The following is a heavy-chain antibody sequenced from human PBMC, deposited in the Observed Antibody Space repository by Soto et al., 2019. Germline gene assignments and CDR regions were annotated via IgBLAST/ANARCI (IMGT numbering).Heavy chain of an antibody. Sequence: QVQLVQSGAEVKKPGSSVKVSCKASGGTFSSYAISWVRQAPGQGLEWMGGIIPIFGTANYAQKFQGRVTTTADESTSTAYIELSSLRSEDTVVDSCARDMRIYGPYGGGSTVREDQGAPLDYWGQGTLVTVSS. CDR1: GGTFSSYA. V-gene: IGHV1-69*12. CDR2: IIPIFGTA. D-gene: IGHD1-26*01. J-gene: IGHJ4*02. CDR3: ARDMRIYGPYGGGSTVREDQGAPLDY.